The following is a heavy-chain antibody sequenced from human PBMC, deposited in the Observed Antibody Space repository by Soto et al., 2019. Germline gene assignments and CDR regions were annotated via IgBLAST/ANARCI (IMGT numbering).Heavy chain of an antibody. V-gene: IGHV3-30*02. J-gene: IGHJ4*02. CDR2: MSYDGSDT. D-gene: IGHD3-10*02. CDR1: GFIFSNNG. Sequence: XESLGLSCVGSGFIFSNNGMHWVRQTPGKGLEWVAFMSYDGSDTFYADSVKGRFTISRDNSKNTLFLHMSNLRAEDTAMYYCTIVRVADSALDHWGQGTLVTVSS. CDR3: TIVRVADSALDH.